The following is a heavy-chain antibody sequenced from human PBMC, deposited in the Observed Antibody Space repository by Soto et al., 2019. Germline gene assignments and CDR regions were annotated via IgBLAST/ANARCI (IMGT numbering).Heavy chain of an antibody. CDR1: GFTFSSYA. CDR3: AKGSFRDSSSFHYYTGMDV. Sequence: GGSLRLSCAASGFTFSSYAMSWVRQAPGKGLEWVSAISGSGGSTYYADSVKGRFTISRDNSKNTLYLQMNSLRADDTAVYYCAKGSFRDSSSFHYYTGMDVGGQGATVTVSS. CDR2: ISGSGGST. V-gene: IGHV3-23*01. D-gene: IGHD6-13*01. J-gene: IGHJ6*02.